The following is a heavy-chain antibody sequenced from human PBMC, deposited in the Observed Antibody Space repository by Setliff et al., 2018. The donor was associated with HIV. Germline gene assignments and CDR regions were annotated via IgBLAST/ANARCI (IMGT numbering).Heavy chain of an antibody. CDR2: ISGSNKTI. CDR1: GFTFYIYE. Sequence: GGSLRLSCAASGFTFYIYEMNWVRQAPGKGLEWVSYISGSNKTIHYADSVKGRFTISRDNGKNLLYLQMNSLRAEDTAVYFCARYGRGFRSPYFFDYWGQGTLVTVSS. V-gene: IGHV3-48*03. D-gene: IGHD5-12*01. CDR3: ARYGRGFRSPYFFDY. J-gene: IGHJ4*02.